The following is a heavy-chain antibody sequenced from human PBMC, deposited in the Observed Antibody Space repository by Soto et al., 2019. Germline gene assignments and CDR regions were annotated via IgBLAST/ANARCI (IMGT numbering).Heavy chain of an antibody. CDR1: GYTFTSYA. CDR2: INAGNGNT. V-gene: IGHV1-3*01. Sequence: ASVKVSCKASGYTFTSYAMHWVRQAPGQRLEWMGWINAGNGNTKYSQKFQGRVTITRDTSASTAYMELSSLRSEDTAVYYCARDVSIPAFGSDTAMAMLSYYWGQGTLVPVSS. J-gene: IGHJ4*02. CDR3: ARDVSIPAFGSDTAMAMLSYY. D-gene: IGHD5-18*01.